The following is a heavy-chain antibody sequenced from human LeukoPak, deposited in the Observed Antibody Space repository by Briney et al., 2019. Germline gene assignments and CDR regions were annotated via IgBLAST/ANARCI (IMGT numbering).Heavy chain of an antibody. D-gene: IGHD6-19*01. CDR3: AKAEGKNPAGGRWLD. V-gene: IGHV3-48*01. J-gene: IGHJ4*02. CDR1: GFTFSSYS. CDR2: ISSSSSTI. Sequence: GGSLRLSCAASGFTFSSYSMNWVRQAPGKGLEWVSYISSSSSTIYYADSVKGRFTITRDNAKNSLYLQMNSLRAEDTAIYYCAKAEGKNPAGGRWLDWGQGTLVTVSS.